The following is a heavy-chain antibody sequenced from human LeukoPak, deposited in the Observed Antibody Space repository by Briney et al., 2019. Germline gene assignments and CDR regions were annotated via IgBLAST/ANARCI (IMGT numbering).Heavy chain of an antibody. J-gene: IGHJ4*02. CDR1: GFTFSSYS. Sequence: GGSLRLSCAASGFTFSSYSMSWVRQAPGKGLEWVSAISGSGGSTYYADSVKGRFTISRDNPKNTLYLQMNSLRAEDTAVYYCAKPTGYSYGYPFDYWGQGTLVTVSS. V-gene: IGHV3-23*01. CDR3: AKPTGYSYGYPFDY. CDR2: ISGSGGST. D-gene: IGHD5-18*01.